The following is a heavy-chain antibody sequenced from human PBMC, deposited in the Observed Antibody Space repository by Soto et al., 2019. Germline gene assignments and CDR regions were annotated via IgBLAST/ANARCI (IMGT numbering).Heavy chain of an antibody. D-gene: IGHD2-8*01. CDR1: GFTFSSYW. CDR3: ARALGDCTNGVCHPKYYFDY. V-gene: IGHV3-7*01. Sequence: GGSLRLSWAASGFTFSSYWMTWVRQAPGKGLEWVANIKQDGSDKYYVDSVKGRFTISRDNAKNSLYLQMNSLRAEDTAVYYCARALGDCTNGVCHPKYYFDYWGQGTLVTVSS. CDR2: IKQDGSDK. J-gene: IGHJ4*02.